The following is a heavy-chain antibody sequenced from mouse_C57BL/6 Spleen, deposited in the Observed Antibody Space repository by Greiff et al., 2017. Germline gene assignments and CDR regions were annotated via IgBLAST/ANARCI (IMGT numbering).Heavy chain of an antibody. J-gene: IGHJ2*01. CDR2: IWRGGST. CDR1: GFSLTSYG. V-gene: IGHV2-5*01. CDR3: AKNWGSNYDYFDY. D-gene: IGHD2-5*01. Sequence: VQLQQSGPGLVQPSQSLSITCTVSGFSLTSYGVHWVRQSPGKGLEWLGVIWRGGSTDYNAAFMSRLSITKDNSKSQVFFKMNSLQADDTAIYYCAKNWGSNYDYFDYWGQGTTLTVSS.